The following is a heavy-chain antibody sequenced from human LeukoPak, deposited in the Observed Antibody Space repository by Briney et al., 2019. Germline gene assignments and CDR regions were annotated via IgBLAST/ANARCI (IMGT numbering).Heavy chain of an antibody. Sequence: PSETLSLTCTVSGGSINNYYWSWIRQPPGKGLEWIGYIYYSGNTNYHPSLKSRVTISVDTSKNQFSLKLSSVTAADTAVCYCARGGYGSLDYWGQGTLVTVSS. V-gene: IGHV4-59*01. CDR1: GGSINNYY. CDR3: ARGGYGSLDY. J-gene: IGHJ4*02. D-gene: IGHD5-18*01. CDR2: IYYSGNT.